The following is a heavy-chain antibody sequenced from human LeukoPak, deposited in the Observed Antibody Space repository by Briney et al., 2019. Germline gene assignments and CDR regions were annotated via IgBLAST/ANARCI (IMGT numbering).Heavy chain of an antibody. CDR1: GGSFSGYY. J-gene: IGHJ4*02. CDR2: INHSGST. CDR3: ARGQFRWTVLVPAAFFDY. D-gene: IGHD2-2*01. V-gene: IGHV4-34*01. Sequence: PSETLSLTCAVYGGSFSGYYWSWIRQPPGKGLEWIGEINHSGSTNYNPSLKSRVTISVDTSKNQFSLKLSSVTAADTAVYYCARGQFRWTVLVPAAFFDYWGQGTLVTVSS.